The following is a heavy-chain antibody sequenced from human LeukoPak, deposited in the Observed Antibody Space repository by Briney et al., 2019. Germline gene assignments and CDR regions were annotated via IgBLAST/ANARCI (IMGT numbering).Heavy chain of an antibody. CDR3: ARGGVLGGYYYYYYMDV. V-gene: IGHV4-59*11. J-gene: IGHJ6*03. CDR1: GGSISGHY. CDR2: IYSSGST. Sequence: SETLSLTCTVSGGSISGHYWNWIRQPPGKGLEWIGYIYSSGSTNYNPSLKSRVTISVDTSKNQFSLKLSSVTAADTAVYCCARGGVLGGYYYYYYMDVWGKGSTVTVSS. D-gene: IGHD2-15*01.